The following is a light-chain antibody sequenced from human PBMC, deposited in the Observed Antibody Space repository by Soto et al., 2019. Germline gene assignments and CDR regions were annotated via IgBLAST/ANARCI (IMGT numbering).Light chain of an antibody. V-gene: IGLV4-69*01. Sequence: QLVLTQSPSASASLGASVKLTFTLSSGHSNYAIAWHQQQSEKGPRYLMKLNSDGSHSKGDGIPDRFSGSRSGAERYLTISSLQSEDEADYYCQTWGSGIVVFGGGTKLTVL. CDR3: QTWGSGIVV. CDR2: LNSDGSH. CDR1: SGHSNYA. J-gene: IGLJ2*01.